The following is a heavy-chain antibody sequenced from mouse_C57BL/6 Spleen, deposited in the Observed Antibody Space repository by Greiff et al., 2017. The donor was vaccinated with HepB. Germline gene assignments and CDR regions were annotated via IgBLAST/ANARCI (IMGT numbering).Heavy chain of an antibody. D-gene: IGHD2-1*01. CDR2: ISSGSSTI. CDR1: GFTFSDYG. J-gene: IGHJ2*01. CDR3: ARTLYGNYDY. Sequence: EVQVVESGGGLVKPGGSLKLSCAASGFTFSDYGMHWVRQAPEKGLEWVAYISSGSSTIYYADTVKGRFTISRDKAKNTLFLQMTSLRSEDTAMYYCARTLYGNYDYWGQGTTLTVSS. V-gene: IGHV5-17*01.